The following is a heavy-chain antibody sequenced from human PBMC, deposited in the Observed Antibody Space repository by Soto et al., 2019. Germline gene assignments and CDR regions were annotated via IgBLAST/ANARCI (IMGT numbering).Heavy chain of an antibody. CDR1: GYSFTSYW. CDR2: IYPGDSDT. Sequence: GESLKISCKGSGYSFTSYWIGWVRQMPGKGLEWMGIIYPGDSDTRYSPSFQGQVTISADKSISTAYLQWSSLKASDTAMYYCARHADREMATITDGMDVWGQGTTVTVSS. V-gene: IGHV5-51*01. J-gene: IGHJ6*02. D-gene: IGHD5-12*01. CDR3: ARHADREMATITDGMDV.